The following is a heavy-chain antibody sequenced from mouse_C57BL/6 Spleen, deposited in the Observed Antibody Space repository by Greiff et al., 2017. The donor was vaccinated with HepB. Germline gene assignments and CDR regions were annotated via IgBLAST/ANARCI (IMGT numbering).Heavy chain of an antibody. CDR1: GYTFTDYY. V-gene: IGHV1-26*01. CDR3: ARERAAAMDY. Sequence: VQLQQSGPELVKPGASVKISCKASGYTFTDYYMNWVKQSHGKSLEWIGDINPNNGGTSYNQKFKGKATLTVDKSSSTAYMERRSLTSEDSAVYYCARERAAAMDYWGQGTSVTVSS. CDR2: INPNNGGT. J-gene: IGHJ4*01.